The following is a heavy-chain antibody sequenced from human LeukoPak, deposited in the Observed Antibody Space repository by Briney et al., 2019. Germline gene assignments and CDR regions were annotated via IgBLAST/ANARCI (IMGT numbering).Heavy chain of an antibody. J-gene: IGHJ4*02. V-gene: IGHV4-61*08. CDR1: GGSISSDDDS. CDR2: IYYSGST. D-gene: IGHD3-22*01. CDR3: ARGDYYDSSGYPTPADY. Sequence: PSETLSLTCAVSGGSISSDDDSWSWIRQPPGKGLEWIGYIYYSGSTNYNPSLKSRVTISIDTSKNQFSLKLSSVTAADTAVYYCARGDYYDSSGYPTPADYWGQGTLVTVSS.